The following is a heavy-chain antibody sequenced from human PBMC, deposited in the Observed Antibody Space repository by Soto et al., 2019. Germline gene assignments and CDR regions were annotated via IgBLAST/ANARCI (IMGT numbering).Heavy chain of an antibody. D-gene: IGHD3-10*02. V-gene: IGHV4-59*01. CDR1: GGSISSYY. J-gene: IGHJ6*03. Sequence: SETLSLTCTVSGGSISSYYWSWIRQPPGKGLEWIGYIYYSGSTNYNPSLKSRVTISVGTSKNQFSLELSSVTAADTAVYYCAVLKSDYYYYYMDVWGKGTTVTVSS. CDR2: IYYSGST. CDR3: AVLKSDYYYYYMDV.